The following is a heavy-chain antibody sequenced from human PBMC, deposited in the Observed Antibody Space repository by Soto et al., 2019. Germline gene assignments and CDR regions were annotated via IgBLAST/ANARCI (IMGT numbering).Heavy chain of an antibody. CDR1: GFTFSSYD. D-gene: IGHD3-22*01. CDR2: IGTAGDT. J-gene: IGHJ4*02. V-gene: IGHV3-13*04. CDR3: ARAIGPTLFDY. Sequence: SLRLSCSAPGFTFSSYDMHWVRQGPGKGLEWVSAIGTAGDTNYAGSVKGRFTISRENAKNSLYLQMNSLRAGDTAIYFCARAIGPTLFDYWGQGTLVTVSS.